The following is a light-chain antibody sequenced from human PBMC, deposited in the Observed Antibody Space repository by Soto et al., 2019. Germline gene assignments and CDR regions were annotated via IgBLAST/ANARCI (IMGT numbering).Light chain of an antibody. CDR2: GDS. CDR1: SSNIGAGYD. V-gene: IGLV1-40*01. J-gene: IGLJ2*01. Sequence: QSVLTQPPSVSGAPGQGVTISCTGSSSNIGAGYDVHWYQQLPGTAPKLLIYGDSNRPSGVPDRFSGSKSGTSASLAITGLQAEDEGDYYCQSYDSSLSASVFGGGTKVTVL. CDR3: QSYDSSLSASV.